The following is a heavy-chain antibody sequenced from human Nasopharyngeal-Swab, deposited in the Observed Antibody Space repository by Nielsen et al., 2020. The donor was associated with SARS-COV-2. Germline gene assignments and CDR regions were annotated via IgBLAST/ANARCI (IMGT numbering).Heavy chain of an antibody. CDR1: GGSFSGYY. CDR3: ARGFQDIVVVVAAYRSGFGY. J-gene: IGHJ4*02. CDR2: INHSGST. V-gene: IGHV4-34*01. D-gene: IGHD2-15*01. Sequence: GSLRLSCAVYGGSFSGYYWSWIRQPPGKGLEWIGEINHSGSTNYNLSLKSRVTISVDTSKNQFSLKLSSVTAADTAVYYCARGFQDIVVVVAAYRSGFGYWGQGTLVTVSS.